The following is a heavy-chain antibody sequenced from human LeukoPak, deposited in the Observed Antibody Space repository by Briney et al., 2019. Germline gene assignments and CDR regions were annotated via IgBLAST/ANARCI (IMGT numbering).Heavy chain of an antibody. D-gene: IGHD5-12*01. J-gene: IGHJ4*02. CDR1: GFTFSSYG. CDR2: IWYDGSNK. V-gene: IGHV3-33*01. Sequence: GGSLRLSCAASGFTFSSYGMCWVRQAPGKGLEWVAVIWYDGSNKYYADSVKGRFTISRDNSKNTLYLQMNSLRAEDTAVYYCARDGGYEYYFDYWGQGTLVTVSS. CDR3: ARDGGYEYYFDY.